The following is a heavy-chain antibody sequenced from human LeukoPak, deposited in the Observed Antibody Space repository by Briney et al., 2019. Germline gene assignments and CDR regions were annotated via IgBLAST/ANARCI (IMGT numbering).Heavy chain of an antibody. Sequence: SETLSLTCTASGGSISSYYWSWIRQPPGKGLEWIGYIYYSGSTNYNPSLKSRVTISVDTSKNQFPLKLSSVTAADTAVYYCARVSRIQLWTTFDYWGQGTLVTVSS. CDR1: GGSISSYY. CDR2: IYYSGST. V-gene: IGHV4-59*01. D-gene: IGHD5-18*01. CDR3: ARVSRIQLWTTFDY. J-gene: IGHJ4*02.